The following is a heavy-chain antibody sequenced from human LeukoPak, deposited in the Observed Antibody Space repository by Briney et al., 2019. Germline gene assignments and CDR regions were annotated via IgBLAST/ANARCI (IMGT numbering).Heavy chain of an antibody. CDR2: IPYDGSNK. J-gene: IGHJ4*02. CDR3: ASTVVLVADY. V-gene: IGHV3-30*03. Sequence: GGSLRLSCTASGFSFSDCGMHWVRQAPGKGLEWVAVIPYDGSNKYYADSVKGRFTISRDNSKNTLYLQMNSLRVEDTAVYYCASTVVLVADYWGQGALVTVSS. D-gene: IGHD2-8*02. CDR1: GFSFSDCG.